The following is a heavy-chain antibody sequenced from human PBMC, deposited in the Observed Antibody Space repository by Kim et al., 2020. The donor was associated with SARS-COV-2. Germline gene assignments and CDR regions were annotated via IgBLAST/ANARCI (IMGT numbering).Heavy chain of an antibody. Sequence: NDAQKFQGRVTMTRDTSISTAYMELSRLRSDDTAVYYCARDRGAVARMDVWGQGTTVTVSS. CDR3: ARDRGAVARMDV. J-gene: IGHJ6*02. V-gene: IGHV1-2*02. D-gene: IGHD6-19*01.